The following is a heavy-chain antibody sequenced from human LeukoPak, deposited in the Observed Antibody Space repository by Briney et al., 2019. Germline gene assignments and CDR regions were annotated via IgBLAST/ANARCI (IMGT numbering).Heavy chain of an antibody. J-gene: IGHJ4*02. V-gene: IGHV4-59*01. D-gene: IGHD5-12*01. Sequence: PSETLSLTCTVSGGSIGTYYWGWLRQSPGKGLEWIGYIYYSGSTNYNPSLKSRVTMSVDTSKNEFSLRVTSVTTADTAVYFCARGGYSGYDWDNRGQGMLVTVSS. CDR1: GGSIGTYY. CDR3: ARGGYSGYDWDN. CDR2: IYYSGST.